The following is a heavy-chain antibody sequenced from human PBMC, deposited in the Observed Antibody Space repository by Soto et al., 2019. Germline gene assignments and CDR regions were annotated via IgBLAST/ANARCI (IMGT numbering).Heavy chain of an antibody. Sequence: EVQLVESGGGLVQPGRSLRLSCAASGFTFDDYAMHWVRQAPGKGLEWVSGISWNSGSIGYADSVKGRFTISRDNAKNSLYLQMNSLRAEDTALYYCAKDYYDSSGYADAFDIWGQGTMVTVSS. CDR3: AKDYYDSSGYADAFDI. CDR1: GFTFDDYA. V-gene: IGHV3-9*01. J-gene: IGHJ3*02. CDR2: ISWNSGSI. D-gene: IGHD3-22*01.